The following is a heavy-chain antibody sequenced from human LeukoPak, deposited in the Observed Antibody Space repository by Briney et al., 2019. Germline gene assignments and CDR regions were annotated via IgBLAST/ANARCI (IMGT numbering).Heavy chain of an antibody. CDR3: ARAPPWALDY. J-gene: IGHJ4*02. Sequence: SETLSLTCTVSGGSISSNPYWWAWVRQPPGKGMEWLGKISHRGSTKDNPSLRRRVTISANESKNQFSLTFSSVTAADTAVYFCARAPPWALDYWGPGNLATVSS. V-gene: IGHV4-4*02. D-gene: IGHD7-27*01. CDR2: ISHRGST. CDR1: GGSISSNPYW.